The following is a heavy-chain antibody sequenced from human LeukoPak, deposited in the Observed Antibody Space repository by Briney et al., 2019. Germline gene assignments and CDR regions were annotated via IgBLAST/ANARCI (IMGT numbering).Heavy chain of an antibody. CDR1: GFTFSSYW. J-gene: IGHJ3*02. CDR3: VRGSSGWGAFDI. CDR2: INEDGGSI. V-gene: IGHV3-74*01. D-gene: IGHD6-19*01. Sequence: GGSLRLSWGASGFTFSSYWMHWVRQAPGKGLVWVSRINEDGGSINYADSVKGRCTISRDNAKNTLYLQMNSLRAEDTAVYYCVRGSSGWGAFDIWGQATMVTVSS.